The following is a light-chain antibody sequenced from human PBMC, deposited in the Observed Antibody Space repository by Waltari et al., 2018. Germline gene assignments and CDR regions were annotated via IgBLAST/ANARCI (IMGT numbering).Light chain of an antibody. V-gene: IGLV2-23*02. CDR1: SGDVGSYNL. J-gene: IGLJ2*01. CDR2: EVT. Sequence: QSALTQPASVSGSPGQSITISCTGGSGDVGSYNLVSSYQHSPGKAPKLLIYEVTQRPSGVSPSCSGSKSGNTASLRISVLQAEDEADYYGCSYAGSYTYGVFGGGTKVTVL. CDR3: CSYAGSYTYGV.